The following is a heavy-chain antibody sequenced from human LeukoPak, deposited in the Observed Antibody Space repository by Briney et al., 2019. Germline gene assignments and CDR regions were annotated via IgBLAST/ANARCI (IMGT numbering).Heavy chain of an antibody. CDR2: IHTYNGNT. D-gene: IGHD6-19*01. CDR1: GDTFTSDG. V-gene: IGHV1-18*01. CDR3: ARVHNSGWFGYFEY. Sequence: ASVKVSCKASGDTFTSDGIGWVRQAPGQGLEWMGWIHTYNGNTNYAQKFQGRVSMTTDTSTSTAYMNLRSLRFDDTAVYYCARVHNSGWFGYFEYWGQGTLVTVSS. J-gene: IGHJ4*02.